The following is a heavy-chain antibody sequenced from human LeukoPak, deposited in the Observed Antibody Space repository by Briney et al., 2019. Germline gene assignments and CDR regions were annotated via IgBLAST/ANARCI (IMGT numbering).Heavy chain of an antibody. D-gene: IGHD1-26*01. CDR2: IYYRGST. V-gene: IGHV4-61*01. CDR1: GGSLRSSYYY. Sequence: SETLSLTCTVSGGSLRSSYYYGGWIRQPPGKEREWFGYIYYRGSTSYKPSLKSRVTVSIDTSKNQFSLNLTSMTPADTAVYYCARGSYSGTWYFDYWGQGTLITVSS. CDR3: ARGSYSGTWYFDY. J-gene: IGHJ4*02.